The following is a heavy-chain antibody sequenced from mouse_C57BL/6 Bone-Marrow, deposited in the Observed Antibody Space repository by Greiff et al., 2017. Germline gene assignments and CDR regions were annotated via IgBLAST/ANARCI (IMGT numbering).Heavy chain of an antibody. J-gene: IGHJ2*01. CDR3: ARDPLTGTFDY. Sequence: EVKLQESGGGLVKPGGSLKLSCAASGFTFSSYAMSWVRQTPEKRLEWVATISDGGSYTYYPDNVKGRFTISRDNAKNNLYLQMSHLKSEDTAMYYCARDPLTGTFDYWGQGTTLTVSS. V-gene: IGHV5-4*01. CDR2: ISDGGSYT. CDR1: GFTFSSYA. D-gene: IGHD4-1*01.